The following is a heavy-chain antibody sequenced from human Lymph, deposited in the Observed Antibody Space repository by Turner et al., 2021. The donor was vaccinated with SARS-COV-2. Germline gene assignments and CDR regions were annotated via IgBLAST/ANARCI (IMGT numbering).Heavy chain of an antibody. V-gene: IGHV3-20*01. CDR1: GITFDYYG. D-gene: IGHD1-26*01. J-gene: IGHJ4*02. CDR3: ARGTGATDY. CDR2: INWNGGSI. Sequence: EVQLVESGGGVVRPGGSLRLSCAAYGITFDYYGMKGVRQASGKGLEWVSSINWNGGSIGYADSVKGRFTISRDNAKNSLYLQMNSLRAEDTAFYHCARGTGATDYWGQGTLVTVSS.